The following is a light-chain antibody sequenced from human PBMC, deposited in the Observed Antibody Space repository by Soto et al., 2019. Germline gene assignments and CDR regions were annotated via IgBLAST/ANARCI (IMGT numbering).Light chain of an antibody. V-gene: IGLV1-44*01. CDR1: SSNIGSNT. CDR3: AAWDDSLNVVV. J-gene: IGLJ2*01. Sequence: QSVLTQPPSASGTPGQRVTISCSGSSSNIGSNTVNWYQQLPGTAPKLLIYSNNHRPSGVPDRFSGSKSGTSASLAISGLQSEDVADYYCAAWDDSLNVVVFGGGTKLTVL. CDR2: SNN.